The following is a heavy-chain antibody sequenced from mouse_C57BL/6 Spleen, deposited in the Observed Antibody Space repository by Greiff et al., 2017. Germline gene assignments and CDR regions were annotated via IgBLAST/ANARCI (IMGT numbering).Heavy chain of an antibody. Sequence: QVQLQQPGAELVIPGASVTLSCKASGYTFTSYCMHWVKQRPGQGLEWIGEIDPSDSYTNYNQKFKGKSTFTVDKSSSTAYMQFSSLTSEDAAVYYCARSGTRVEVLLDYWGQGTSVTVSS. D-gene: IGHD1-1*01. CDR1: GYTFTSYC. CDR3: ARSGTRVEVLLDY. V-gene: IGHV1-69*01. CDR2: IDPSDSYT. J-gene: IGHJ4*01.